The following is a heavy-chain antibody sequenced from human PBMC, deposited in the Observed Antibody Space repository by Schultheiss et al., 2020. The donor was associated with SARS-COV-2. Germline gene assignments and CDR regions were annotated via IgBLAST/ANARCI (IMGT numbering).Heavy chain of an antibody. Sequence: GGSLRLSCAASGFTFSSYSMNWVRQAPGKGLEWVSSISSSSSYIYYADSVKGRFTISRDNAKNSLYLQMNSLRAEDTAVYYCSSSWYGGPFDDWGQGTLVTVSS. V-gene: IGHV3-21*01. CDR2: ISSSSSYI. D-gene: IGHD6-13*01. CDR1: GFTFSSYS. J-gene: IGHJ4*02. CDR3: SSSWYGGPFDD.